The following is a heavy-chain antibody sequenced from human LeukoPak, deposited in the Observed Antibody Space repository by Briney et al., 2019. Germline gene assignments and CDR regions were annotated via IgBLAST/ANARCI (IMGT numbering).Heavy chain of an antibody. D-gene: IGHD3-22*01. Sequence: PGGSLRLSCAASGFTFSRYAMSWVRQAPGKGLDWVSAISGSGVTTYYADSVKGRFTISRDNSKNTLYLQMNSLRAEDTAVYYCARRSGMDSSGYYYFGYWGQGTLVTVSS. CDR1: GFTFSRYA. CDR2: ISGSGVTT. V-gene: IGHV3-23*01. J-gene: IGHJ4*02. CDR3: ARRSGMDSSGYYYFGY.